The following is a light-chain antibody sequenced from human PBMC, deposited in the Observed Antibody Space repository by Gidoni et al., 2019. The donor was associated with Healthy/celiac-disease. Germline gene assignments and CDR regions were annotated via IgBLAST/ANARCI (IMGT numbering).Light chain of an antibody. Sequence: QSALTQPASVSGSPGPSITISCTGTSSDVGSYNLVSWYQQHPGKAPKRMIYEGSKRPSGVSNRFSGSKSGNTASLTISGLQAEDEADYYCCSYAGSSLYVFGTGTKVTVL. CDR2: EGS. CDR3: CSYAGSSLYV. J-gene: IGLJ1*01. V-gene: IGLV2-23*01. CDR1: SSDVGSYNL.